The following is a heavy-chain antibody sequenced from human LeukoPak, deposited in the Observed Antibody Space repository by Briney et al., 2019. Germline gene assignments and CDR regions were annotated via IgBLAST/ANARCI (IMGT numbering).Heavy chain of an antibody. D-gene: IGHD1-26*01. CDR2: FDPEDGET. CDR3: ATEKFYSGSYRGGDAFDI. V-gene: IGHV1-24*01. Sequence: ASVKVSCKVSGYTLTELSMHWVRQAPGKGLEWMGGFDPEDGETIYAQKFQGRVTMTEDTSTDTAYMELSSLRFEDTAVYYCATEKFYSGSYRGGDAFDIWGQGTMVTVSS. CDR1: GYTLTELS. J-gene: IGHJ3*02.